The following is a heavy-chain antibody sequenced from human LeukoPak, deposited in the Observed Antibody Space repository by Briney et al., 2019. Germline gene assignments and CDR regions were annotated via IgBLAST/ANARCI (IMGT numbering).Heavy chain of an antibody. CDR1: GYTFTSYY. V-gene: IGHV1-2*02. Sequence: ASVKVSCKASGYTFTSYYMHWVRQAPGQGLEWMGWINPNSGGTNYAQKFQGRVTMTRDTSISTAYMELSRLRSDDTAVYYCATRYCSGGSCDELDYWGQGTLVTVSS. D-gene: IGHD2-15*01. J-gene: IGHJ4*02. CDR3: ATRYCSGGSCDELDY. CDR2: INPNSGGT.